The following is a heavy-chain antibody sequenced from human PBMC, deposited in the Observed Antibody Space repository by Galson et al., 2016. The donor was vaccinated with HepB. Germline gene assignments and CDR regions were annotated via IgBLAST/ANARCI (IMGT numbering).Heavy chain of an antibody. D-gene: IGHD1-26*01. J-gene: IGHJ4*02. CDR2: ISYDGTNK. V-gene: IGHV3-30*03. CDR1: GFTFSSYS. CDR3: ARGDIVRAIFDY. Sequence: SLRLSCAASGFTFSSYSMNWVRQAPGKGLEWVAVISYDGTNKYYADSVKGRFTISRDNAKNSLYLQMNSLRAEDTAVYYCARGDIVRAIFDYWGQGTLVTVSS.